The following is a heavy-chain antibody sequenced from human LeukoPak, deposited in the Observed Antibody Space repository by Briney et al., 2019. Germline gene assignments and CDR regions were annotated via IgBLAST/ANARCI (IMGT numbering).Heavy chain of an antibody. CDR1: GFTFSGYG. J-gene: IGHJ5*02. Sequence: GGSLRLSCAVSGFTFSGYGMHWVRQAPGKGLEWVAVIWYDGTNIYYADSVKGRFTVSRDNSKNTLYLQMNSLRAEDTAVYYSARDAGGTDQLTDCFDPWGQGTLVNVSS. V-gene: IGHV3-33*01. D-gene: IGHD2-2*01. CDR2: IWYDGTNI. CDR3: ARDAGGTDQLTDCFDP.